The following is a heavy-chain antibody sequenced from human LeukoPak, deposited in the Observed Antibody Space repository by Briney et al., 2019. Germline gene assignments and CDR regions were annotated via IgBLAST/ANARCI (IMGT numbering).Heavy chain of an antibody. D-gene: IGHD3-3*01. CDR3: TRHFPGIGDFWSGYYEYYYMDV. Sequence: PGGSLRLSCAASGFTFSGSAMPWVRQASGKGLEWVGRIRSKANSYATAYAASVKGRFTISRDDSKNTAYLQMNSLKTEDTAVYYCTRHFPGIGDFWSGYYEYYYMDVWGKGTTVTVSS. CDR1: GFTFSGSA. CDR2: IRSKANSYAT. V-gene: IGHV3-73*01. J-gene: IGHJ6*03.